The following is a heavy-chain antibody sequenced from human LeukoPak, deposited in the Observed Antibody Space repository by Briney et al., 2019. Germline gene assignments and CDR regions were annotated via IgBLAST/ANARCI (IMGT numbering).Heavy chain of an antibody. CDR1: GFTFGSYS. CDR3: ARAPHGYNSFDY. CDR2: ISSSSSYI. J-gene: IGHJ4*02. D-gene: IGHD5-24*01. V-gene: IGHV3-21*01. Sequence: PGGSLRLSCAASGFTFGSYSMNWVRQAPGKGLEWVSSISSSSSYIYYADSVKGRFTISRDNAKNSLYLQMNSLRAEDTAVYYCARAPHGYNSFDYWGQGTLVTVSS.